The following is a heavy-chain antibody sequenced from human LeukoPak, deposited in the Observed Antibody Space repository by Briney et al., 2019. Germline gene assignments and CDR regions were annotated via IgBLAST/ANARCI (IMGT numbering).Heavy chain of an antibody. Sequence: SVKVSCKASGYTFTSYDINWVRQATGQGLEWVGWMNPNSGNTGYAQNFQGRVTTTRHTYISTAYMELRSLRSEATAVSYCARGNRSVIQQWLVLRYYYYYIDVWGKGTPVTVSS. V-gene: IGHV1-8*01. CDR2: MNPNSGNT. J-gene: IGHJ6*03. D-gene: IGHD6-19*01. CDR1: GYTFTSYD. CDR3: ARGNRSVIQQWLVLRYYYYYIDV.